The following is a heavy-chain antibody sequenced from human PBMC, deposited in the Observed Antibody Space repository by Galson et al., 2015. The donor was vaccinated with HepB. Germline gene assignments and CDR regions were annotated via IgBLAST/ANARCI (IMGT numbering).Heavy chain of an antibody. D-gene: IGHD6-13*01. V-gene: IGHV3-49*03. CDR3: TRDHMESIAAAGTTSKYYFDY. J-gene: IGHJ4*02. CDR1: GFTFGDYA. Sequence: SLRLSCAASGFTFGDYAMSWFRQAPGKGLEWVGFIRSKAYGGTTEYAASVKGRFTISRDDSKSIAYLQMNSLKTEDTAVYYCTRDHMESIAAAGTTSKYYFDYWGQGTLVTVSS. CDR2: IRSKAYGGTT.